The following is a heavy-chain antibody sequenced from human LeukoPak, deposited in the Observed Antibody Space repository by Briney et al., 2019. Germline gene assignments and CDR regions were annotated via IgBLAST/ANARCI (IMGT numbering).Heavy chain of an antibody. J-gene: IGHJ4*02. Sequence: SETLSLTCTVSGGSINNDYWSWIRQPPGKGLEWIGYLSYSGSTSYNPSLKRRVTISADTSKNQFSLKMNSVTTADTAVYYCARSLSRSSYGNFDYWGQGTLVTVSP. CDR1: GGSINNDY. V-gene: IGHV4-59*01. CDR3: ARSLSRSSYGNFDY. CDR2: LSYSGST. D-gene: IGHD3-10*01.